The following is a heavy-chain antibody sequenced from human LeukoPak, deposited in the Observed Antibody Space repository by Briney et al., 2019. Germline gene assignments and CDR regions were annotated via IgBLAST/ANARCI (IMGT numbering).Heavy chain of an antibody. CDR2: LSDSAVSS. V-gene: IGHV3-23*01. CDR3: AKAPDSSGFPSYFDS. CDR1: GFTFSTFA. Sequence: GGSLRLSCAVSGFTFSTFAMNWVRQAPGKGLEWVSSLSDSAVSSYYADSVKGRFTISRDDSKNTLYLQMNSLRAEDTATYYCAKAPDSSGFPSYFDSWGQGTLVAVSS. D-gene: IGHD3-22*01. J-gene: IGHJ4*02.